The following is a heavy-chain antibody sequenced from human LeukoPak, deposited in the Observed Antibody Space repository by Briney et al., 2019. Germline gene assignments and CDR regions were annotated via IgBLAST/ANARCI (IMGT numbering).Heavy chain of an antibody. V-gene: IGHV3-23*01. CDR2: ISGSGGST. CDR3: AKDPLGYFDWLVDY. J-gene: IGHJ4*02. Sequence: GGSLRLPCAASGFTFSSYAMSWVRQAPGKGLEWVSAISGSGGSTYYADSVKGRFTISRDNSKNTLYLQMNSLRAEDTAVYYCAKDPLGYFDWLVDYWGQGTLVTVSS. D-gene: IGHD3-9*01. CDR1: GFTFSSYA.